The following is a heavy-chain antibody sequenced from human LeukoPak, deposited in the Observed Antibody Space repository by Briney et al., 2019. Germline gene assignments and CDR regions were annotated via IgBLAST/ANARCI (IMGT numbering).Heavy chain of an antibody. CDR2: INPNSGGT. D-gene: IGHD3-22*01. Sequence: ASVKVSCKASGYTFTGYYVHWVRQAPGQGLEWMGWINPNSGGTNYAQKFQGRVTMTRDTSISTAYMELSRLRSDDTVVYYRARAYYYDSSGYYRYYYYYMDVWGKGTTVTVSS. V-gene: IGHV1-2*02. J-gene: IGHJ6*03. CDR1: GYTFTGYY. CDR3: ARAYYYDSSGYYRYYYYYMDV.